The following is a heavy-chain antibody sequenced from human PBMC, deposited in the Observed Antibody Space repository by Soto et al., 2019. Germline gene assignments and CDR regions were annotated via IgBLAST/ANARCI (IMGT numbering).Heavy chain of an antibody. CDR1: GYTFSAYT. D-gene: IGHD3-3*02. CDR2: INAGSGNT. V-gene: IGHV1-3*01. J-gene: IGHJ3*02. CDR3: ARDTETLGPRANDALDI. Sequence: ASVKVSCKATGYTFSAYTMNWVRHAPGQSLEWMGWINAGSGNTKYSQNFQGRVSITRDTSASTVYMELTGLTSEDTDVYYCARDTETLGPRANDALDIWGQGTMVTVSS.